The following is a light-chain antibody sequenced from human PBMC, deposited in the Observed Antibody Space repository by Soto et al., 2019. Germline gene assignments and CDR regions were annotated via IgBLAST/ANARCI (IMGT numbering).Light chain of an antibody. V-gene: IGKV1-12*01. CDR2: AAS. CDR1: QGITSW. J-gene: IGKJ1*01. Sequence: DIQMTQSPSFVSASVGDRVTISCRASQGITSWLAWYQQKPGKAPKLLIYAASTLQGGVPSRFSGSGSGTEFTPTISSLQPEDFATYYCQQATSFPRTFGQGTKVDIK. CDR3: QQATSFPRT.